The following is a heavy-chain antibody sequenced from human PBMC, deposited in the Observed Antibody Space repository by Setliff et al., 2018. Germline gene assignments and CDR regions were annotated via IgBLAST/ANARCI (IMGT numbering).Heavy chain of an antibody. CDR2: IYYSGST. CDR3: ARGGYYGSGSYKH. Sequence: SETLSLTCTVSGGSISSHYWSWIRQPPGKGLEWIGSIYYSGSTNYNPSLKSRVTISVDTSKNQFSLKLSSVTAADTAVYYCARGGYYGSGSYKHWGQGTLVTVSS. V-gene: IGHV4-59*11. J-gene: IGHJ4*02. D-gene: IGHD3-10*01. CDR1: GGSISSHY.